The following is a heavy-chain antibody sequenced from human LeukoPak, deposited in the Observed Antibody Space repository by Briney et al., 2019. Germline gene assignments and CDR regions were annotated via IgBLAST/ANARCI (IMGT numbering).Heavy chain of an antibody. V-gene: IGHV3-9*01. CDR1: GFTFYDYG. J-gene: IGHJ4*02. D-gene: IGHD3-22*01. Sequence: GGSLRLSCAASGFTFYDYGMHWVRHAPGKGLEWVSGISWNSGTIVYADSVKGRFTISRDNAKNSLYLQMNSLRAEDTAIYYCAKNYRLYYDTSGYRGQFYYWGQGTLVTVSA. CDR3: AKNYRLYYDTSGYRGQFYY. CDR2: ISWNSGTI.